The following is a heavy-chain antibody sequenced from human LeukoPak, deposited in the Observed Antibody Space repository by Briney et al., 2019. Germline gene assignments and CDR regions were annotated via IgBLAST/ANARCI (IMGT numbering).Heavy chain of an antibody. CDR1: GFTFSDHY. CDR3: ATGFSRPYYYGMDV. D-gene: IGHD1-14*01. J-gene: IGHJ6*02. V-gene: IGHV3-11*01. Sequence: GGSLRLSCAASGFTFSDHYMSCIRQAPGKGLEWVSSITSSGTTIYYADSVKGRFTISRDNAKNSLYLQMNSLRAEDTAVYYCATGFSRPYYYGMDVWGQGTTVTVSS. CDR2: ITSSGTTI.